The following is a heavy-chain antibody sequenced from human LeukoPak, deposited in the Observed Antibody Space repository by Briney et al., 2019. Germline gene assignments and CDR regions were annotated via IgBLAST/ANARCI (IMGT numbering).Heavy chain of an antibody. CDR1: GFTFSNAW. CDR2: IKSKTGGGTT. D-gene: IGHD3-3*01. J-gene: IGHJ4*02. V-gene: IGHV3-15*01. Sequence: PGGSLRLSCAASGFTFSNAWMSWVRQARGKWLEWVGRIKSKTGGGTTDYAAPVKGRFTISRDDSKNTLYLQMNSLKTEDTAVYYCTTIDDFWSGYSSHYFDYWGQGTLVTVSS. CDR3: TTIDDFWSGYSSHYFDY.